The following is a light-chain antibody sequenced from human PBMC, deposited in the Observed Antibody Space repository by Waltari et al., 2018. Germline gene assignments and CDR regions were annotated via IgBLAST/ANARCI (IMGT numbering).Light chain of an antibody. Sequence: QSVLTQPPSVSAPPGQKATMSCSGSSSNIGNGYVSWYQHVPGTAPKLLIYDNSKRPSGFPDRFSASKSGTSATLDITGLQTGDEADYFCGTWDSSLSTVVFGGGTKLTVL. CDR2: DNS. J-gene: IGLJ2*01. CDR3: GTWDSSLSTVV. CDR1: SSNIGNGY. V-gene: IGLV1-51*01.